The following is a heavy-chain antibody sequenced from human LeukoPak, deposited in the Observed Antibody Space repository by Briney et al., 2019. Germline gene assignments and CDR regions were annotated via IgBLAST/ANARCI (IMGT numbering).Heavy chain of an antibody. J-gene: IGHJ4*02. CDR2: INHSGST. V-gene: IGHV4-34*01. CDR3: ARGTGSIVVVPAAMFRGYYYFDY. Sequence: SETLSLTCAVSGGSFSGYYWSWIRQPPGKGPEWIGEINHSGSTNYNPSLKSRVTISVDTSKNQFSLKLSSVTAADTAVYYCARGTGSIVVVPAAMFRGYYYFDYWGQGTLVTVSS. CDR1: GGSFSGYY. D-gene: IGHD2-2*01.